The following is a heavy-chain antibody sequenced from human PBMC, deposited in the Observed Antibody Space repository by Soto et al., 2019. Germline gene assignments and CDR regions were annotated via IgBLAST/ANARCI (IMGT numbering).Heavy chain of an antibody. V-gene: IGHV1-69*12. Sequence: QVQLVQSGAEVKKPGSSVKVSCKASGVTFSSYAISWVRQAPGQGLEWMGGIIPIFGTANYAQKFQGRVTITADESTSTAYMELSSLRSEDTAVYYCASPSATVTTLYYYFDYWGQGTLVTVSS. D-gene: IGHD4-17*01. CDR1: GVTFSSYA. CDR3: ASPSATVTTLYYYFDY. J-gene: IGHJ4*02. CDR2: IIPIFGTA.